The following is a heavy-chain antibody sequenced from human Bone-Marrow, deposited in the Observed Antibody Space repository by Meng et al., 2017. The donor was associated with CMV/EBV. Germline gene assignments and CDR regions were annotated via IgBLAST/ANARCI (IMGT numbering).Heavy chain of an antibody. CDR1: GFTFSSYA. V-gene: IGHV3-23*03. CDR2: IYSGGSST. Sequence: GESLKISCAASGFTFSSYAMSWVRQAPGKGLEWVSVIYSGGSSTYYADSVKGRFTISRDNSKNTLYLQMNSLRAEDTAVYYCANLHTGVHPYWGQGTLVTVSS. D-gene: IGHD2-8*02. J-gene: IGHJ4*02. CDR3: ANLHTGVHPY.